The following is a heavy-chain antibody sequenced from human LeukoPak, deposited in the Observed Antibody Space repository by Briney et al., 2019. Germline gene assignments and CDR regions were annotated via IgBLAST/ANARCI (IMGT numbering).Heavy chain of an antibody. J-gene: IGHJ4*02. V-gene: IGHV4-61*02. Sequence: SETLSLTCTVSGGSISSGSYYWSWIRQPAGKGLEWIGRIYTSGSTNYNPSLKSRVTISVDTSKNQFSLKLSSVTAADTAVYYCARVKMTRPDYVWSQGTPVTVSS. CDR2: IYTSGST. D-gene: IGHD3-10*02. CDR1: GGSISSGSYY. CDR3: ARVKMTRPDYV.